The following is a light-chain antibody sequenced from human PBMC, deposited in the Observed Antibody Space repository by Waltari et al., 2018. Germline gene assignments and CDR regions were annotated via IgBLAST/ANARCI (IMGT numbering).Light chain of an antibody. CDR2: GAS. V-gene: IGKV3-20*01. CDR1: QNIGRY. Sequence: DIVLPQSPGTLSLSPGERATLSCRASQNIGRYLIWYQQKPGQAPRLLIYGASSRAAGIPDRFSGSGSGTDFSLTISRLEPEDFAVYYCQNHERLPAVFGQGTKVEIK. CDR3: QNHERLPAV. J-gene: IGKJ1*01.